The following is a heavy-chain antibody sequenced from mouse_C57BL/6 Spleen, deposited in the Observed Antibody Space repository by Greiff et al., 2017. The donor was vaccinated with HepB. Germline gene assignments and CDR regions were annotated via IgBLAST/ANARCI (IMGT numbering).Heavy chain of an antibody. J-gene: IGHJ3*01. CDR2: IDPNSGGT. CDR1: GYTFTSYW. V-gene: IGHV1-72*01. CDR3: AREGIYDGYPGAY. Sequence: QVQLKQPGAELVKPGASVKLSCKASGYTFTSYWMHWVKQRPGRGLEWIGRIDPNSGGTKYNEKFKSKATLTVDKPSSTAYMQLSSLTSEDSAVYYCAREGIYDGYPGAYWGQGTLVTVSA. D-gene: IGHD2-3*01.